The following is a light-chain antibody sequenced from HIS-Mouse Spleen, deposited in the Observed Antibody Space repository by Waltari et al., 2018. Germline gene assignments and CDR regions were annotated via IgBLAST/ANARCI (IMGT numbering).Light chain of an antibody. Sequence: EIVLTRSPATLSLSPGERATLSCRASQSVSSYLAWYQQKPGQAPRLLIYDASNSATGIPARFSGSGSGTDFTLTISSLEPEDFAVYYCQQRSNWPLYTFGQGTKLEIK. V-gene: IGKV3-11*01. CDR1: QSVSSY. J-gene: IGKJ2*01. CDR3: QQRSNWPLYT. CDR2: DAS.